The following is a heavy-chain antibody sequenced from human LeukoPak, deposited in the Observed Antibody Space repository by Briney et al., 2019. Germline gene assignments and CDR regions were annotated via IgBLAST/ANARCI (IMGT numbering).Heavy chain of an antibody. Sequence: PSETLSLTCTVSGGSISSYYWSWIRQPAGKGLEWIGRIYTSGSTNYNPSLKSRVTMSVDTSKNQFSLKLSSVTAADTAVYYCARELVVITLTHYYYYGMDVWGQGTTVTVPS. CDR2: IYTSGST. D-gene: IGHD3-22*01. CDR3: ARELVVITLTHYYYYGMDV. V-gene: IGHV4-4*07. J-gene: IGHJ6*02. CDR1: GGSISSYY.